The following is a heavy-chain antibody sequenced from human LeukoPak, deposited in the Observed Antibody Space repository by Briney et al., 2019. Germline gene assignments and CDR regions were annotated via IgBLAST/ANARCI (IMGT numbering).Heavy chain of an antibody. Sequence: PGGSLRLSCAASGFTFSSYGMNWVRQAPGKGLEWVSAISGSGDNTYYADSVKGRFTISRDNSKNTLYLQMNRLRAEDTAVYYCAKRPYEYGGRFDYWGQGTQVTVSS. CDR3: AKRPYEYGGRFDY. J-gene: IGHJ4*02. V-gene: IGHV3-23*01. CDR2: ISGSGDNT. CDR1: GFTFSSYG. D-gene: IGHD4/OR15-4a*01.